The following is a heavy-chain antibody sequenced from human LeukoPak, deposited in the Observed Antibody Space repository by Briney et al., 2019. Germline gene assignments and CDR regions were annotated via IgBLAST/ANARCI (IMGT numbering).Heavy chain of an antibody. V-gene: IGHV4-39*01. CDR3: ARTTGTTSWFDP. D-gene: IGHD1-7*01. Sequence: PSETLSLTCTVSGGSISSSSYYWGWIRQPPGKGLEWIGSIYYSGSTYYNPSLKSRVTISVDTSKNQFSLKLSPVTAADTAVYYCARTTGTTSWFDPWGQGTLVTVSS. CDR2: IYYSGST. CDR1: GGSISSSSYY. J-gene: IGHJ5*02.